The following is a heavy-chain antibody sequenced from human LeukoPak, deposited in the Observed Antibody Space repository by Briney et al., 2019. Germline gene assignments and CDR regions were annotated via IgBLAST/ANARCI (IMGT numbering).Heavy chain of an antibody. J-gene: IGHJ4*02. V-gene: IGHV4-59*01. D-gene: IGHD6-25*01. CDR2: IYYRGST. CDR3: ASSATNNCLDY. CDR1: DGSISSYY. Sequence: PSETLYLTCTVSDGSISSYYWSWIRQPPGKGLELIGYIYYRGSTNYNPSLKSRVTISVDTSKNQFSLKLTSVTAADTAVYYCASSATNNCLDYWGQGTLVTVSS.